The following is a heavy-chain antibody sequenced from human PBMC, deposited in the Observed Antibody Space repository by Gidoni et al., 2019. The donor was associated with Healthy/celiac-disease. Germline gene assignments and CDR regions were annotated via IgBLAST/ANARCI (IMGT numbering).Heavy chain of an antibody. V-gene: IGHV4-59*01. D-gene: IGHD3-22*01. CDR1: GGSISSYY. CDR2: IYYSGST. CDR3: ASGDYYDSSGYYYGSVAFDI. J-gene: IGHJ3*02. Sequence: QVQLQESVPGLVKPSETLSLTCTVSGGSISSYYSSWIRQPPGKGLEWIGYIYYSGSTNYNPSLKSRVTISVDTSKNQFSLKLSSVTAADTAVYYCASGDYYDSSGYYYGSVAFDIWGQGTMVTVSS.